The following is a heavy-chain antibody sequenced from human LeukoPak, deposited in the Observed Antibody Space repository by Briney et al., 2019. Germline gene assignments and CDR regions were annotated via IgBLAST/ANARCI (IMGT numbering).Heavy chain of an antibody. CDR3: ARAIGSSCFDP. J-gene: IGHJ5*02. D-gene: IGHD6-13*01. V-gene: IGHV4-59*01. Sequence: SETLSLTCAVYGGSFSGYYWSWIRQPPGKGLEWIGYIYYSGSTNYNPSLKSRVTISVDTSKNQFSLKLSSVTAADTAVYYCARAIGSSCFDPWGQGTLVTVSS. CDR1: GGSFSGYY. CDR2: IYYSGST.